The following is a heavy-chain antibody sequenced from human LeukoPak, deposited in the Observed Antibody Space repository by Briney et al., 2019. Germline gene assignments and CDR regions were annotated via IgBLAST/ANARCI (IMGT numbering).Heavy chain of an antibody. V-gene: IGHV3-30*18. J-gene: IGHJ4*02. D-gene: IGHD6-13*01. CDR1: GFNFSSYG. CDR3: AKDLRYSSSWDDWGYYFDY. Sequence: PGGSLRLSCAASGFNFSSYGMHWVRQAPGKGLEWVAVISYDGSNKYYADSVKGRFTISRDNSKNTLYLQMNSLRAEDTAVYYCAKDLRYSSSWDDWGYYFDYWGQGTLVTVSS. CDR2: ISYDGSNK.